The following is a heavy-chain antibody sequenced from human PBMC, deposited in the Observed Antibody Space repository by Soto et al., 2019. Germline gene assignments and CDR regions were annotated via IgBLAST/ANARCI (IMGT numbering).Heavy chain of an antibody. D-gene: IGHD1-26*01. V-gene: IGHV4-34*01. J-gene: IGHJ4*02. CDR3: ERRPRSIVEATTFLC. CDR1: GGSFSGYY. CDR2: INHSGST. Sequence: QVQLQQWGAGLLKPSETLSLTCAVYGGSFSGYYWSWIRQPPGKGLEWIGEINHSGSTNYNPSLKSRVTISVDTSKNQFSLKLSSVTASATAVYYCERRPRSIVEATTFLCWGQGTLVTVSS.